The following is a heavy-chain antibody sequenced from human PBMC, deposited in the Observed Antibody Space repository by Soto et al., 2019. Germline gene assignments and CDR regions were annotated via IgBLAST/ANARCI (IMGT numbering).Heavy chain of an antibody. D-gene: IGHD3-3*01. V-gene: IGHV4-4*02. J-gene: IGHJ4*02. CDR1: GGPIISSNW. Sequence: QVQLQESGPVLVKPSGTLSLTCAVSGGPIISSNWWSWVRQPPGKGLEWIGEIYHSGSTNYNPSLKSRVTISLDKSKNQFSLKLSSVTAADTAVYYCAKGGFYRGGPVDYWGQGTLVTVSS. CDR3: AKGGFYRGGPVDY. CDR2: IYHSGST.